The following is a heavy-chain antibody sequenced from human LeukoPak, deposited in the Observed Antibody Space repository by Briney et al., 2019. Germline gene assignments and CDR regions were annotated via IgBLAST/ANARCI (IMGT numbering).Heavy chain of an antibody. CDR3: ATLYSYGLGIDY. J-gene: IGHJ4*02. CDR2: INSDGSST. CDR1: GFTFSSYW. Sequence: GGSLRLSCAASGFTFSSYWMHWVRQAPGKGLVWVSRINSDGSSTSYADSVKGRFTISRDNAKNTLYLQTNSLRAEDTAVYYCATLYSYGLGIDYWGQGTLVTVSS. V-gene: IGHV3-74*01. D-gene: IGHD5-18*01.